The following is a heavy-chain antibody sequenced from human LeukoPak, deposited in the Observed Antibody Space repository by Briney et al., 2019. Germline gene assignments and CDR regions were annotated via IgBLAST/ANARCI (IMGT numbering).Heavy chain of an antibody. D-gene: IGHD2-2*03. J-gene: IGHJ6*03. V-gene: IGHV5-51*01. CDR3: ARHWMDQTSYYYYYMDV. Sequence: GESLKISCQGSGYTFTTYWIAWVRQMPGKGLEWMGIIYPGDSDIRYSPSFQGQVTISADKSISTAYLQWSSLKASDTAMYYCARHWMDQTSYYYYYMDVWGKGTTVTVSS. CDR2: IYPGDSDI. CDR1: GYTFTTYW.